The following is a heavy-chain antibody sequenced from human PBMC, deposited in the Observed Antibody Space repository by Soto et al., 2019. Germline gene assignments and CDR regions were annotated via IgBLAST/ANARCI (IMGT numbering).Heavy chain of an antibody. D-gene: IGHD6-13*01. J-gene: IGHJ5*02. CDR3: PRQIAAADPWFDP. V-gene: IGHV4-39*01. CDR1: GGSISSSSYY. CDR2: IYYSGST. Sequence: QLQLQESGPGLVKPSETLSLTCTVSGGSISSSSYYWGWIRQPPGKGLEWIGSIYYSGSTYYNPSLKSRVAISVDTSKNQFSLKLSYATAADTAVYYCPRQIAAADPWFDPWGQGTLVTVSS.